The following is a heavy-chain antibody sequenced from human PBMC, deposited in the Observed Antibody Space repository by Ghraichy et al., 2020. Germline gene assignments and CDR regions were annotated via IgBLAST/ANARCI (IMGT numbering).Heavy chain of an antibody. V-gene: IGHV3-48*02. CDR2: ISSSSTI. CDR3: AREGAWLRHFDY. D-gene: IGHD5-12*01. J-gene: IGHJ4*02. CDR1: GFTFSSYS. Sequence: GGSLRLSCAASGFTFSSYSMNWVRQAPGKGLEWVSYISSSSTIYYADSVKGRFTISRDSAKKSLYLQINSLRDEDTAVYYCAREGAWLRHFDYWGQGTLVTVSS.